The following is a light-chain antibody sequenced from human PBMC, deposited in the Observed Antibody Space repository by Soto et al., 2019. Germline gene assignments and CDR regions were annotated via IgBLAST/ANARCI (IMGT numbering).Light chain of an antibody. Sequence: EIVLTQSPGTLSLSPGERATLSSRASQSVSNNYLAWYQQEPGQAPRLLIYGASNRAAGIPDRCSGSGSGTDFTLTISRLEPEDFAVYYCQQYGSSGTFGQGTKVDIK. CDR1: QSVSNNY. CDR3: QQYGSSGT. V-gene: IGKV3-20*01. J-gene: IGKJ1*01. CDR2: GAS.